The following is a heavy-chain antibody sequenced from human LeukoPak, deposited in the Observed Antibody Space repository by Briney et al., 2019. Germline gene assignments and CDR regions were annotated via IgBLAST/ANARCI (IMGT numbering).Heavy chain of an antibody. V-gene: IGHV4-31*03. J-gene: IGHJ2*01. D-gene: IGHD3-22*01. CDR3: ARADYYDSSGYRQNWYFDL. Sequence: SETLSLTCTVSGGSISSGGYYWSWIRQHPGKGLEWIGYIYYSGSTYYNPSLKSRVTISVDTSKNQFSLKLSSVTAADTAVYYCARADYYDSSGYRQNWYFDLWGRGTLVTVSS. CDR2: IYYSGST. CDR1: GGSISSGGYY.